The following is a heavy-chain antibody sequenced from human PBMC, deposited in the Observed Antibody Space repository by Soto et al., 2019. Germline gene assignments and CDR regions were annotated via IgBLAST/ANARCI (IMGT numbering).Heavy chain of an antibody. Sequence: QVQLQESGPGLVKPSQTLSLTCTVSGGSISSGGYYWSWIRQHPGKGLEWIGYIYYSGSTYYNPSLTSRVTISVDTSKNQFSLKLSSVTAADTAVYYCARGYCTNGVCWGGSGHWFDPWGQGTLVTVSS. CDR2: IYYSGST. CDR1: GGSISSGGYY. V-gene: IGHV4-31*03. CDR3: ARGYCTNGVCWGGSGHWFDP. J-gene: IGHJ5*02. D-gene: IGHD2-8*01.